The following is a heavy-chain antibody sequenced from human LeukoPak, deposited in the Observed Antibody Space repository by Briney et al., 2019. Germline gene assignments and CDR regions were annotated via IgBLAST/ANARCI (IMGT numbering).Heavy chain of an antibody. V-gene: IGHV3-7*03. CDR3: ARARPLDYGGPYDL. Sequence: GGSLRLSCAGAGFTFSNYWMSWVSQAPGKGLEWVANIKQDGSDKYYLDSVEGRFTISRDNVKNSLYLQMNSLRAEDTAVYYCARARPLDYGGPYDLWGQGTMVTVSS. J-gene: IGHJ3*01. D-gene: IGHD4-23*01. CDR1: GFTFSNYW. CDR2: IKQDGSDK.